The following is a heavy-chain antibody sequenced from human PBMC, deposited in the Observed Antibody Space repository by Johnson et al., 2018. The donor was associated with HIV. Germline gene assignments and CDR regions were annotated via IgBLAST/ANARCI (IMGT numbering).Heavy chain of an antibody. Sequence: VQLVESGGAVVRPGGSLRLSCTASGFTFDDYGMNWVRQVPGQGLEWVSAISGSGGSTYYADSVKGRFTISRDNSKNTLYLQMNSLRAEDTAVYYCAKDRTSAQSAFDIWGQGTMVTVSS. D-gene: IGHD1-1*01. CDR2: ISGSGGST. CDR1: GFTFDDYG. CDR3: AKDRTSAQSAFDI. J-gene: IGHJ3*02. V-gene: IGHV3-23*04.